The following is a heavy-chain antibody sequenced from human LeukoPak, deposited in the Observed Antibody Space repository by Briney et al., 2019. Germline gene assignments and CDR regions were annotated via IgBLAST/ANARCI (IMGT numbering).Heavy chain of an antibody. D-gene: IGHD3-9*01. V-gene: IGHV3-64*01. CDR1: GFTFSSYA. CDR3: ARGAYFDILTGSHFDC. CDR2: ISSSGHST. Sequence: GGSLRLSCAASGFTFSSYAMHWVRQAPGKGLEYLSGISSSGHSTYYANSVKGRFTISRDNSKNTLFLQMGSLRADDMAVYHCARGAYFDILTGSHFDCWGQGTLVTVSS. J-gene: IGHJ4*02.